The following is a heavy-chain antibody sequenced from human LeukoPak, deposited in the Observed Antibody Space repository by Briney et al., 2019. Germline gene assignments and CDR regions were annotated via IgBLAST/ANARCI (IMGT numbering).Heavy chain of an antibody. CDR3: ARGRRHSYGYFDY. CDR1: GGSFSGYY. CDR2: VNHSGST. J-gene: IGHJ4*02. Sequence: SETLSLTCAVYGGSFSGYYWSWIRQPPGKGLEWIGEVNHSGSTNYNPSLKSRVTISVDTSKNQFSLKLTSVTAADTAVYYCARGRRHSYGYFDYWGQGTLVTVSS. D-gene: IGHD5-18*01. V-gene: IGHV4-34*01.